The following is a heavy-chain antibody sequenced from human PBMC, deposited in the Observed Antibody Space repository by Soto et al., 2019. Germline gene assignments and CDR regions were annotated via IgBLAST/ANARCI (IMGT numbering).Heavy chain of an antibody. V-gene: IGHV4-4*02. CDR1: GGSFTSNNW. CDR3: ASRDPGTSVDY. Sequence: SETLSLTCAVSGGSFTSNNWWTWVRQPPGQGLEWIGEIYRTGSTNYNPSLKSRVTISLDKSENQFSLKVTSLTAADTAVYYCASRDPGTSVDYWGEGTLVTVCS. J-gene: IGHJ4*02. CDR2: IYRTGST. D-gene: IGHD1-7*01.